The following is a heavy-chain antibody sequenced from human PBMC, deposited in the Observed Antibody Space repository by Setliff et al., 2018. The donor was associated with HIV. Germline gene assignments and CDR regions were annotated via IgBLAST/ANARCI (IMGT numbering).Heavy chain of an antibody. CDR1: GDSVSSRSYY. CDR3: AQLGMVDDFDY. V-gene: IGHV4-61*03. CDR2: IYYSGST. Sequence: SETLSLTCTVSGDSVSSRSYYWSWIRQPPGKGLEWIGYIYYSGSTNYNPSLKSRVTISVDTSKNHFSLKLRSVTAAVTAVYYCAQLGMVDDFDYWGQGTLVTVSS. D-gene: IGHD1-1*01. J-gene: IGHJ4*02.